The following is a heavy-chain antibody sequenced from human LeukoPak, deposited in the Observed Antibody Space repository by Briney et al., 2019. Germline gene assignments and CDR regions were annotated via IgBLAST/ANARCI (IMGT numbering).Heavy chain of an antibody. CDR3: ARGLEF. J-gene: IGHJ4*02. CDR2: IYHSGST. V-gene: IGHV4-30-2*01. Sequence: PSQTLSLTCAASGVSISSGGYAWGGLRKQPGKGPEWIGYIYHSGSTYYNPSLKSRVTISVDRSKNQFSLKLSSVTAADTAVYYCARGLEFRGQGTLVTVSS. D-gene: IGHD4-11*01. CDR1: GVSISSGGYA.